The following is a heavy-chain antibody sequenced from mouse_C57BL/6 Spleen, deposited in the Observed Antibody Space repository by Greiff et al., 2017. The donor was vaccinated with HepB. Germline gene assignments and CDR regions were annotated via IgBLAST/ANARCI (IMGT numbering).Heavy chain of an antibody. J-gene: IGHJ3*01. CDR2: INPSTGGT. CDR3: ARSGYYGSSYVWFAY. CDR1: GYSFTGYY. D-gene: IGHD1-1*01. Sequence: VQLQQSGPELVKPGASVKISCKASGYSFTGYYIHWVKQSSEKSLEWIGEINPSTGGTSYNQKFKGKATLTVDKSSSTAYMQLKSLTSEDSAVYYCARSGYYGSSYVWFAYWGQGTLVTVSA. V-gene: IGHV1-43*01.